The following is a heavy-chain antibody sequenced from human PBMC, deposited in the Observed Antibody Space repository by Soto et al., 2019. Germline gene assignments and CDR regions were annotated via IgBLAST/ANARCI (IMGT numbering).Heavy chain of an antibody. Sequence: SPVNGARKGVVWGLSVYLGGCRRHAPGQGLEWMGGIIPIFGTANYAQKFQGRVTITADESTSTAYMELSSLRSEDTAVYYCARDSEEVVVAATRSSRPWFVPWGQGTLVTVSS. J-gene: IGHJ5*02. V-gene: IGHV1-69*01. D-gene: IGHD2-15*01. CDR3: ARDSEEVVVAATRSSRPWFVP. CDR2: IIPIFGTA. CDR1: VWGLSVYL.